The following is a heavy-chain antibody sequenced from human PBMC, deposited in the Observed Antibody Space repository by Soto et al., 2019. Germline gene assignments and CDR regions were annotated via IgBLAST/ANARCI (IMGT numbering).Heavy chain of an antibody. CDR3: ARSGWVVAATPSDY. J-gene: IGHJ4*02. CDR1: GFTFSSYG. Sequence: QVQLVESGGGVVQPGRSLRLSCAASGFTFSSYGMHWVRQAPGKGLKWVAVIWYDGSNKYYADSVKGRFTISRDNSKNTLYLQMNSLRAEDTAVYYCARSGWVVAATPSDYWGQGTLVTVSS. CDR2: IWYDGSNK. D-gene: IGHD2-15*01. V-gene: IGHV3-33*01.